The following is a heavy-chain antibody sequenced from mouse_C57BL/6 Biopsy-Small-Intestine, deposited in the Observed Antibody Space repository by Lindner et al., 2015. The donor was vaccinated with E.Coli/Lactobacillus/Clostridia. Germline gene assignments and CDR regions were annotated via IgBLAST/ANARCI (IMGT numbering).Heavy chain of an antibody. CDR3: ARGYYSNYGYFDY. V-gene: IGHV1-14*01. D-gene: IGHD2-5*01. J-gene: IGHJ2*01. CDR1: GYTFTNYV. Sequence: VQLQESGPELVKPGASVKMSCKASGYTFTNYVLHWVKQKPGQGLEWIGYIDPYNDGTNYNEKFKGKATLTSDKSSTTAYMELSSLTSGDSAVYYCARGYYSNYGYFDYWGQGTTLTVSS. CDR2: IDPYNDGT.